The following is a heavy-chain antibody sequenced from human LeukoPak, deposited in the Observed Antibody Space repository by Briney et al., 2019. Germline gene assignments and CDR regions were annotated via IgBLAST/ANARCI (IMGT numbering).Heavy chain of an antibody. CDR2: IYYSGST. CDR3: ARDQYYYGMDV. V-gene: IGHV4-59*01. J-gene: IGHJ6*02. Sequence: PSETLSLTCTVSGGSISSYYWSWIRQPPGKGLEWIGYIYYSGSTNYNPSLKSRVTISVDTSKNQFSLKLSPVTAADTAVYYCARDQYYYGMDVWGQGTTVTVSS. CDR1: GGSISSYY.